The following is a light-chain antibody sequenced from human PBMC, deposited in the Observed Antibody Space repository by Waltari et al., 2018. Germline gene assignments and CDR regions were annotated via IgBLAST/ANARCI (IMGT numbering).Light chain of an antibody. J-gene: IGKJ3*01. CDR2: AAS. CDR3: QQSYSTPFT. Sequence: DIQMTQSPSSLSASVGDRVTITCRASQNISSYLNWYQQKPGKAPKLVIYAASSLESGVPSRFSGSVSGTDVTLTISNLQPEDFATYYCQQSYSTPFTFGPGTKVDIK. CDR1: QNISSY. V-gene: IGKV1-39*01.